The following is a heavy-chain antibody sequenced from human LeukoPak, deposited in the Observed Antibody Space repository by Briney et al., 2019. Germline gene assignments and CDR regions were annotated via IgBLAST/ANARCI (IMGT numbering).Heavy chain of an antibody. CDR2: INHNSGGT. CDR3: ARAEYSSSSDYYYYYMDV. D-gene: IGHD6-6*01. CDR1: GYTFTGYY. J-gene: IGHJ6*03. Sequence: ASVKVSCKASGYTFTGYYMHWVRQAPGQGLEWMGWINHNSGGTNYAQKFQGRVTMTRDTSISTAYMELSRLRSDDTAVYYCARAEYSSSSDYYYYYMDVWGKGTTVTVSS. V-gene: IGHV1-2*02.